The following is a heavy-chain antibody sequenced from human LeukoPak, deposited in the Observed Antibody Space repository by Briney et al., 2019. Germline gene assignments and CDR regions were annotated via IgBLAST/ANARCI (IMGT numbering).Heavy chain of an antibody. J-gene: IGHJ4*02. CDR2: IYYSGST. V-gene: IGHV4-39*01. CDR3: AGPRIAVAGLGPFDY. CDR1: GGSISSSRYY. D-gene: IGHD6-19*01. Sequence: KPSETLSLTCTVSGGSISSSRYYWGWLRQPPGKGLEWIGNIYYSGSTYYNPSLKSRVTISVDTSKNQFSLKLSSVTAADTAVYYCAGPRIAVAGLGPFDYWGQGTLVTVSS.